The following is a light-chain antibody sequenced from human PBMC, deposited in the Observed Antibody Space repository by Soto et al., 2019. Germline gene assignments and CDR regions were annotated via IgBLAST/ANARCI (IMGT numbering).Light chain of an antibody. J-gene: IGKJ4*01. CDR1: QSSYSC. CDR3: QQVDHFPLT. Sequence: AVRMTQYTSPLSASLGDRFTIAGLSVQSSYSCLVWYQQKAGKAPKLLIYDASTLQSGVPSRFSGSVSGTDFTLTISSLQPEDSATYYCQQVDHFPLTFGGRT. CDR2: DAS. V-gene: IGKV1D-13*01.